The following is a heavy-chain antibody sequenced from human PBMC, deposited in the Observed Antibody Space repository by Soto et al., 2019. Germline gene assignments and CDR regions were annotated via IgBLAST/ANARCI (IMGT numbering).Heavy chain of an antibody. J-gene: IGHJ6*02. D-gene: IGHD2-15*01. CDR1: GFTVRTYT. Sequence: GGSLRLACISSGFTVRTYTMNWVRQAPGKGLEWVSGIRGFSPYTFYAESVKGRFTISRDNAKNSLYLQMNSLRAEDTAVYYCARDRGYDAHDYYYNAMDVWGQGTTVTVSS. CDR2: IRGFSPYT. V-gene: IGHV3-21*01. CDR3: ARDRGYDAHDYYYNAMDV.